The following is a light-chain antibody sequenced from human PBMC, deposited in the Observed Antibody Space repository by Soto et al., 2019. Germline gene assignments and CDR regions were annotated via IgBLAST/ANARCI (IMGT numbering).Light chain of an antibody. CDR1: QSVSSN. CDR3: QQRHRLPIT. Sequence: EFVVTQSPSTLSWYPQERATLSCMASQSVSSNLAWYQQKPGQAPRLLIYGASNMATGIPDRFSGGGSGTDFTLTISSLEPEDSAGYYCQQRHRLPITVGQGRRLEIK. V-gene: IGKV3-11*01. CDR2: GAS. J-gene: IGKJ5*01.